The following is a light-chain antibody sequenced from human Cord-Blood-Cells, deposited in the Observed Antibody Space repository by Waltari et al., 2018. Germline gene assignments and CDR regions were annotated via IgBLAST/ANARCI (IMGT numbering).Light chain of an antibody. CDR2: EVS. Sequence: QSALTQPPSASGSPGQSVTISCTGTSSDVGGYNYVSWDQQHPGKAPKLMIYEVSTLPSGVPDRFAGSKSGNTASLTVSGLQAEDEADYYCSSYAGSNNLVFGGGTKLTV. CDR1: SSDVGGYNY. J-gene: IGLJ2*01. CDR3: SSYAGSNNLV. V-gene: IGLV2-8*01.